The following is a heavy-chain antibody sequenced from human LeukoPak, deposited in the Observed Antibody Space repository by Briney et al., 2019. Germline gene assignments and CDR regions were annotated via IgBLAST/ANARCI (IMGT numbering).Heavy chain of an antibody. CDR3: ARSPRALRVVPAE. D-gene: IGHD2-2*01. J-gene: IGHJ4*02. CDR2: INPNSGGT. Sequence: GASVKVSCKASGYTFTGYYMHWVRQAPGQGLEWMGWINPNSGGTNYAQKFQGRVTMTRDTSISTAYMELSRLRSDDTAVYYCARSPRALRVVPAEWGQGTPVTVSS. CDR1: GYTFTGYY. V-gene: IGHV1-2*02.